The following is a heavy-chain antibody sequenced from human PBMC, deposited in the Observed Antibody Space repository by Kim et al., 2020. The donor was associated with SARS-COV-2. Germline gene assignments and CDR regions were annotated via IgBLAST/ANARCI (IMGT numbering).Heavy chain of an antibody. D-gene: IGHD3-10*01. V-gene: IGHV1-8*01. Sequence: YAQKFQGRVTMTRNTSISTAYMELSSLRSEDTAVYYCARVWFGELSGMDVWGQGTTVTVSS. J-gene: IGHJ6*02. CDR3: ARVWFGELSGMDV.